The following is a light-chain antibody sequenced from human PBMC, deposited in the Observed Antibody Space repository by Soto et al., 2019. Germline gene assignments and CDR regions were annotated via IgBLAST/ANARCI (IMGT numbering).Light chain of an antibody. CDR2: GAS. Sequence: EIVLTQSPATLSLSPGEIATLSFSASQSVTSTYLGWYQQKPGQAPRLLIYGASSRATGIPDRFSGSGSGTVFTLTISRLEPEDFAVYYCQHYGGSLWTFGQGTKVDIK. V-gene: IGKV3-20*01. CDR3: QHYGGSLWT. J-gene: IGKJ1*01. CDR1: QSVTSTY.